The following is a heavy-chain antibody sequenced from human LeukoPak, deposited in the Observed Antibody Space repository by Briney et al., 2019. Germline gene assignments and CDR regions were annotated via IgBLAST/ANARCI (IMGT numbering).Heavy chain of an antibody. CDR3: ARHYYDSSGYYPWYFDY. D-gene: IGHD3-22*01. Sequence: SETLSLTCTVSGGSFSSSTYYWGWIRQPPGKGLEWIGSIYYSGSPYYNQSLKSRVTISVDTSKKQFSLKLTSVTAADTAVYYCARHYYDSSGYYPWYFDYWGRGTLVTVSS. V-gene: IGHV4-39*01. CDR1: GGSFSSSTYY. J-gene: IGHJ4*02. CDR2: IYYSGSP.